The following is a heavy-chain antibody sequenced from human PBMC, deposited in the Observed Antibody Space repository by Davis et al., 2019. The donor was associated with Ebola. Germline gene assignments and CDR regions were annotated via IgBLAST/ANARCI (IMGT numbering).Heavy chain of an antibody. CDR3: AREQQLVRIDY. J-gene: IGHJ4*02. CDR1: GYTFTGYY. CDR2: INPNSGDP. Sequence: ASVKVSCKASGYTFTGYYMHWLRQAPGQGLEWMGWINPNSGDPNFEQKFQGRVTMTRDTSISTAYMELSRLRSDDTAVYYCAREQQLVRIDYWGQGTLVTVSS. D-gene: IGHD6-6*01. V-gene: IGHV1-2*02.